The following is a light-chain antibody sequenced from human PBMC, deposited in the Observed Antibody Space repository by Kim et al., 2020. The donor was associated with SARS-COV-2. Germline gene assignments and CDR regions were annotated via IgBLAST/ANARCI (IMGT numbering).Light chain of an antibody. CDR3: QQRSNWLVT. CDR2: GAS. V-gene: IGKV3-11*01. Sequence: EIVLTQSPATLSLSPGERATLSCRASQTISGYLAWYQQKPGQAPRLLIYGASNRATGIPARFSGSGSGTDFTLTISSLESEDFAVYYCQQRSNWLVTFGQGTKLEI. J-gene: IGKJ2*01. CDR1: QTISGY.